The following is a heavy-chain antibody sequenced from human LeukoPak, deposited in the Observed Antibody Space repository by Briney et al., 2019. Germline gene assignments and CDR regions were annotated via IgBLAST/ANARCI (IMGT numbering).Heavy chain of an antibody. J-gene: IGHJ5*02. D-gene: IGHD2-2*01. CDR2: INHNGST. CDR1: GGSFSGYY. V-gene: IGHV4-34*01. CDR3: ARSYCSSTSCYHRWFDP. Sequence: SETLSLTCAVYGGSFSGYYWSWMRQPPGKGLEWIGEINHNGSTNYNPSLKSRVTISVDTSKNQFSLKLSSVTAADTAVYYCARSYCSSTSCYHRWFDPWGQGTLVTVSS.